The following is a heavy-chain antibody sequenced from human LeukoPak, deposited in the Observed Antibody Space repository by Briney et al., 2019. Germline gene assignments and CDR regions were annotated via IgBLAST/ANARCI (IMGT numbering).Heavy chain of an antibody. Sequence: ASVKVSCKASGGTFSSYAISWVRQAPGQGLEWMGGIIPIFGTANYAQKFQGRVTITTDESTSTAYMELSSLRSEDTAVYYCASRPWSCGGDCYDYWGQGTLVTVSS. CDR2: IIPIFGTA. D-gene: IGHD2-21*01. J-gene: IGHJ4*02. V-gene: IGHV1-69*05. CDR3: ASRPWSCGGDCYDY. CDR1: GGTFSSYA.